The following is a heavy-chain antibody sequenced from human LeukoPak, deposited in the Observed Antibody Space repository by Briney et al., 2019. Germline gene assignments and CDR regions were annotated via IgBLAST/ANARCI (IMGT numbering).Heavy chain of an antibody. CDR2: IKQDGSEK. V-gene: IGHV3-7*01. CDR3: ARNHGGYSYGPVVWYFDH. Sequence: PGGSLRLSCAASGFTFSSYWMSWVRQAPGKGLEWVANIKQDGSEKYYVDSVKGRFTVSRDNAKNSLYLQMNSLRAEDTAVYYCARNHGGYSYGPVVWYFDHWGQGTLVTVSS. D-gene: IGHD5-18*01. CDR1: GFTFSSYW. J-gene: IGHJ4*02.